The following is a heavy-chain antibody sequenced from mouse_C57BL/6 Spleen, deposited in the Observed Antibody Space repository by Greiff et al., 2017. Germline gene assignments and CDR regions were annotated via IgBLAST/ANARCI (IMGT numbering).Heavy chain of an antibody. V-gene: IGHV6-6*01. CDR3: TRSEYYLDY. J-gene: IGHJ2*01. CDR1: GFTFSDAW. Sequence: EVKLMESGGGLVQPGGSMKLSCAASGFTFSDAWMDWVRQSPGQGLEWVAEIRHKANNPATYYTESVKGRFTISRDDSKSSDYLQMKSLRAENTGIYYCTRSEYYLDYWGQGTTLTVSS. CDR2: IRHKANNPAT.